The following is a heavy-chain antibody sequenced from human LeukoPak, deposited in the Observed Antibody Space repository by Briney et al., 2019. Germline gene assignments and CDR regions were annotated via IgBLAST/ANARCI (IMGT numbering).Heavy chain of an antibody. CDR1: GYTFTGYY. D-gene: IGHD3-16*01. J-gene: IGHJ4*02. V-gene: IGHV1-2*04. CDR2: INPNSSGT. Sequence: ASVKVSCKASGYTFTGYYMHWVRQAPGQGLEWMGWINPNSSGTNYAQKFQGWVTMTRDTSISTAYMELSRLRSDDTAVYYCVRDGDLGAPDYWGQGTLVTVSS. CDR3: VRDGDLGAPDY.